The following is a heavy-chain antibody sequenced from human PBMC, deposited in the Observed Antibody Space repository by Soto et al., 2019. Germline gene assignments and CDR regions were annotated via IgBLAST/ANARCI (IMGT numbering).Heavy chain of an antibody. CDR3: ARAGGYSRTTPNPRAYDMDV. J-gene: IGHJ6*02. CDR2: ISYDGSNK. Sequence: RVSCGAGGVPSNNYARRLVRQDPGKGLEWVALISYDGSNKYYADSVKGRFTISRDNSKNTLYLQMNSLRAEDTAVYYCARAGGYSRTTPNPRAYDMDVWGQGTTVTVSS. CDR1: GVPSNNYA. V-gene: IGHV3-30-3*01. D-gene: IGHD6-13*01.